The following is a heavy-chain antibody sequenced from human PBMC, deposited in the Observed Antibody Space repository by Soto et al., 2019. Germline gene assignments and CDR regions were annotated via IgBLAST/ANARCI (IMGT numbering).Heavy chain of an antibody. CDR3: ARPHYDSNTFYYFFDY. J-gene: IGHJ4*02. CDR2: IFHGGST. Sequence: QVQLQQWGAGLLKPSETLSLTCAVYGGSFSGYFWSWIRQPPGNGLEWIGEIFHGGSTNYSPSRNSRVTISVDTSKNQFSLALSSVTATDTAVYYCARPHYDSNTFYYFFDYWGQGTLVTVSS. V-gene: IGHV4-34*12. CDR1: GGSFSGYF. D-gene: IGHD3-22*01.